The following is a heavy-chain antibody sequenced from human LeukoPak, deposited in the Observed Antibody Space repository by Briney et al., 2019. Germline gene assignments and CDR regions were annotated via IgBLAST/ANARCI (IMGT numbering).Heavy chain of an antibody. J-gene: IGHJ4*02. CDR2: ISYDGSNK. CDR3: AKRSGDYAPLDY. Sequence: GGSLRLSCEASGFTFSSYWMSWVRQAPGKGLEWVAVISYDGSNKYYADSVKGRFTISRDNSKNTLYLQMNSLRAEDTAVYYCAKRSGDYAPLDYWGQGTLVTVSS. V-gene: IGHV3-30*18. D-gene: IGHD4-17*01. CDR1: GFTFSSYW.